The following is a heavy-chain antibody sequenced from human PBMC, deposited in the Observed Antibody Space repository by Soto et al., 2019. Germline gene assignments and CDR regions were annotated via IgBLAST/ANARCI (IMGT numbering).Heavy chain of an antibody. CDR2: IWYDGGNK. CDR3: ARGSGGYYYVADY. Sequence: ESGGGVVQPGTSLRLSCAASGLTFSSYGMHWVRQAPGKGLEWVAVIWYDGGNKYYADSVKGRFTISRDNSKNTLYLQMNSLRVEDTAVYYCARGSGGYYYVADYWGQGTLVTVSS. V-gene: IGHV3-33*01. CDR1: GLTFSSYG. J-gene: IGHJ4*02. D-gene: IGHD3-22*01.